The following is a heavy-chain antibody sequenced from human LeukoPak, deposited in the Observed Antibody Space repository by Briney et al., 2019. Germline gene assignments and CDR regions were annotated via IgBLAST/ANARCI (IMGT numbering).Heavy chain of an antibody. CDR3: AREYCSSTSCYTGTHMDV. V-gene: IGHV1-46*01. D-gene: IGHD2-2*02. Sequence: ASVKVSCKASGYTFTSYYMHWVRQAPGQGLEWKGIINPSGGSTSYAQKFQGRVTMTRDMSTSTVYMELSSLRSEDTAVYYCAREYCSSTSCYTGTHMDVWGKGTTVTVSS. CDR2: INPSGGST. J-gene: IGHJ6*03. CDR1: GYTFTSYY.